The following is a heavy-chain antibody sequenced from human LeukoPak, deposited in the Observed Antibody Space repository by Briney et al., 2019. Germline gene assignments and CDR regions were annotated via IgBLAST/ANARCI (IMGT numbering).Heavy chain of an antibody. Sequence: KPSETLSLTCTVSGGSISSHYWSWIRQPPGKGLEWIGYIYYSGSTDYNPSLKSRVTMSVDTSKDQFSLKLNSVTAADTAVYYCARGGWSLDYWGQGTLVTVSS. CDR1: GGSISSHY. V-gene: IGHV4-59*11. CDR2: IYYSGST. J-gene: IGHJ4*02. D-gene: IGHD6-19*01. CDR3: ARGGWSLDY.